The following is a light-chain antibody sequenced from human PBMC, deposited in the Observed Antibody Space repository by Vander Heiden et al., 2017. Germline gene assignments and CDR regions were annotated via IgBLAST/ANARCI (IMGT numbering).Light chain of an antibody. CDR2: DAS. J-gene: IGKJ5*01. Sequence: EIVLTQSPATLSLSPGERATLSCRASQTIRRYLAWYRHKPGQAPRLLIYDASNRATGLPARFSGSGSGTDFTLTISSLEPEDSAVYYCQQRSDWPVTFGQGTRLEIK. CDR3: QQRSDWPVT. CDR1: QTIRRY. V-gene: IGKV3-11*01.